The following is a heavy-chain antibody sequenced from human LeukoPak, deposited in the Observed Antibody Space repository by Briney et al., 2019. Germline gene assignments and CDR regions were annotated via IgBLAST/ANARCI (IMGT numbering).Heavy chain of an antibody. CDR1: RYTLIGYY. CDR2: INPNNGGT. D-gene: IGHD2-21*02. CDR3: ARVVSAANDY. J-gene: IGHJ4*02. Sequence: ASVKVSCKASRYTLIGYYMYWVRQAPGQGLEWMGFINPNNGGTHFVQKFPGRVTMTRDTSLSTAYMELRRMTADDTAVYYCARVVSAANDYWGQGTLVTVS. V-gene: IGHV1-2*02.